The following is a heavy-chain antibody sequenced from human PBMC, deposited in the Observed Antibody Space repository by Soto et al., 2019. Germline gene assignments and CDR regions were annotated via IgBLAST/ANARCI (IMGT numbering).Heavy chain of an antibody. CDR3: ARNTMVRGVISHGMDV. J-gene: IGHJ6*02. CDR1: GYTFTSYG. D-gene: IGHD3-10*01. V-gene: IGHV1-18*01. Sequence: QVQLVQSGAEVKKPGASVKVSCKASGYTFTSYGISWVRQAPGQGLEWMGWISAYNGNTNYAQKLQGRVTMTTDTSTRPAHMELRSLRSDDTAVYYCARNTMVRGVISHGMDVWGQGTTVTVSS. CDR2: ISAYNGNT.